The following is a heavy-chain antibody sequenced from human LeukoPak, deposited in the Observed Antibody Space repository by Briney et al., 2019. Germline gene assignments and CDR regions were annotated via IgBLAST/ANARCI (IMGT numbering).Heavy chain of an antibody. J-gene: IGHJ3*02. Sequence: ASVKLSCKASGYNFASFDINWVRQAPGQGLEWMGWISTDNGNTNYAQKVQGRVTMTTDTSTSTAYMELRSLRSDDTAIYFCAISYNYPTSEYAGNDAFDIWGQGTLVTVS. CDR1: GYNFASFD. D-gene: IGHD3-22*01. CDR2: ISTDNGNT. CDR3: AISYNYPTSEYAGNDAFDI. V-gene: IGHV1-18*01.